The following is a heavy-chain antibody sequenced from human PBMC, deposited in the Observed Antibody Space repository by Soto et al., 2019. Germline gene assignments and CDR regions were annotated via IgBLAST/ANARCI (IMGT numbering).Heavy chain of an antibody. J-gene: IGHJ4*02. CDR1: GGTFSSYA. D-gene: IGHD5-12*01. V-gene: IGHV1-69*12. CDR2: IVPIVDTS. CDR3: VRVVAIPGYPDN. Sequence: QVQLVQSGAEVRQPASSVKVSCKTSGGTFSSYAISWVRQAPGQGLEWMGGIVPIVDTSTYAQKFQGRVTNTADEYTSTAYMELSSLRSDDTAIYYCVRVVAIPGYPDNWGQGTLVTVSS.